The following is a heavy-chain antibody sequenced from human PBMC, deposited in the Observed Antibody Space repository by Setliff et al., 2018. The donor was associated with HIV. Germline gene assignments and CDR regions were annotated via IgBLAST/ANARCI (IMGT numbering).Heavy chain of an antibody. CDR2: IIWIIGVT. J-gene: IGHJ4*02. Sequence: SVKVSCKTSGGAFSTYSINWVRQAPGQGPEWMGGIIWIIGVTNYAQKFQGRVTITADESTSTAYMELSSLRSEDTAVYFCVSYYFDSSGYYYGRWDYFDYWGQGTLVT. V-gene: IGHV1-69*10. D-gene: IGHD3-22*01. CDR1: GGAFSTYS. CDR3: VSYYFDSSGYYYGRWDYFDY.